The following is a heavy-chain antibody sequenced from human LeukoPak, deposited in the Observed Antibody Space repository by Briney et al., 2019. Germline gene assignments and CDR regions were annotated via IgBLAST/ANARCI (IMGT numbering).Heavy chain of an antibody. CDR3: ARSLRSGSYAFDY. V-gene: IGHV1-69*05. D-gene: IGHD1-26*01. CDR1: GGTFSSYA. Sequence: AASVKVSCKASGGTFSSYAISWVRQAPGQGLEWMGRIIPIFGTANYAQNFQGRVTITTDESTSTAYMELSSLRSEATAVYYCARSLRSGSYAFDYWGQGNLVTVSS. J-gene: IGHJ4*02. CDR2: IIPIFGTA.